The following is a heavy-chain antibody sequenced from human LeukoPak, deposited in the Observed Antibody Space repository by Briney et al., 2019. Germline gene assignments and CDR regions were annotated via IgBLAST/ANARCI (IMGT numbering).Heavy chain of an antibody. V-gene: IGHV4-34*01. J-gene: IGHJ5*02. CDR1: GGSFSGYY. D-gene: IGHD2/OR15-2a*01. CDR2: INHSGST. CDR3: ASKVIYGGIGRRRYNWFDP. Sequence: PSETLSLTCAVYGGSFSGYYWSWIRQPPGKGLEWIGEINHSGSTNYNPSLKSRVTISVDTSKNQFSLKLSSVTAADTAVYYCASKVIYGGIGRRRYNWFDPWGQGTLVTVSS.